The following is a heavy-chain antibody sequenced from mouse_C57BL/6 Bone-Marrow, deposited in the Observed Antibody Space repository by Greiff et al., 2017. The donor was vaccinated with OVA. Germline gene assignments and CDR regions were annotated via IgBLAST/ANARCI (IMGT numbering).Heavy chain of an antibody. V-gene: IGHV1-81*01. CDR1: GYTFTSYG. CDR2: IYPRSGNT. Sequence: VKLMESGAELARPGASVKLSCKASGYTFTSYGISWVKQRTGQGLEWIGEIYPRSGNTYYNEKFKGKATLTADKSSSTAYMELRSLTSEDSAVYFCARGLITTVVADYWGQGTTLTVSS. CDR3: ARGLITTVVADY. J-gene: IGHJ2*01. D-gene: IGHD1-1*01.